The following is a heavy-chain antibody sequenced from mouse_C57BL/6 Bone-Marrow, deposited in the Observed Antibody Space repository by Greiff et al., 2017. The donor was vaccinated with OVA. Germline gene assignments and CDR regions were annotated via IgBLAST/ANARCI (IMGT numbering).Heavy chain of an antibody. J-gene: IGHJ1*03. D-gene: IGHD6-1*01. CDR3: ARTLIARYFDV. Sequence: VKLVESGAELVRPGASVKLSCKASGYTFTDYYINWVKQRPGQGLEWIARIYPGSGNTYYNEKFKGKATLTAEKSSSTAYMQLSSLTSEDSAVYFCARTLIARYFDVWGTGTTVTVSS. CDR1: GYTFTDYY. V-gene: IGHV1-76*01. CDR2: IYPGSGNT.